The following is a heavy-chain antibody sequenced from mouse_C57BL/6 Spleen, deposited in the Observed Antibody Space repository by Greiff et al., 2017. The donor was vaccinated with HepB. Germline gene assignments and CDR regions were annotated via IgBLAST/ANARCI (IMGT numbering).Heavy chain of an antibody. J-gene: IGHJ4*01. V-gene: IGHV5-9-1*02. Sequence: EVKVVESGEGLVKPGGSLKLSCAASGFTFSSYAMSWVRQTPEKRLEWVAYISSGGDYTYYADTVKGRFTISRDNARNTLYLQMSSLKSEDTAMYYCTRDGTRDAMDYWGQGTSVTVSS. D-gene: IGHD4-1*01. CDR3: TRDGTRDAMDY. CDR1: GFTFSSYA. CDR2: ISSGGDYT.